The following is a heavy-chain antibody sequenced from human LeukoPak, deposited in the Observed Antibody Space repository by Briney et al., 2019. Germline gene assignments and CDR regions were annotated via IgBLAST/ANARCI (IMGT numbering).Heavy chain of an antibody. CDR3: AAEDDFLTGHYDFDY. J-gene: IGHJ4*02. CDR1: GFTFARSA. Sequence: SVKVSCKASGFTFARSAVQWVRQARGQRPEWIGWIVIANGNTNYAQKFQERLTITRDMSTSTAYMELSSLRSEDTAVYYCAAEDDFLTGHYDFDYWGQGTVVTVSS. D-gene: IGHD3-9*01. V-gene: IGHV1-58*01. CDR2: IVIANGNT.